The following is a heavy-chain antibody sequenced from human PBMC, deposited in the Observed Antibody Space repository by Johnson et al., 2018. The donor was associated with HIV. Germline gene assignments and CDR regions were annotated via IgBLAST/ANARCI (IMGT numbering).Heavy chain of an antibody. V-gene: IGHV3-11*04. J-gene: IGHJ3*01. CDR3: ARGSLTDDGFAA. CDR2: ISSSGSTI. Sequence: QVQLVESGGGLVQPGRSLRLSCAASGFTFSDYYMTWIRQAPGKGLEWVSYISSSGSTIYYADSVKGRFSISRDNAKNSLYLQMNNLKPEDTAVYYCARGSLTDDGFAAWGQGTMVTVSS. CDR1: GFTFSDYY. D-gene: IGHD2-8*01.